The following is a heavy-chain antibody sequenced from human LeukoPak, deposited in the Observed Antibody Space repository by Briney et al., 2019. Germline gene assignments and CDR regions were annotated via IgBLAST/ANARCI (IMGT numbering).Heavy chain of an antibody. CDR3: ARVYDSSGYYGYYFDY. CDR1: GGSFIGYY. CDR2: IYYSGST. Sequence: SETLSLTCAVYGGSFIGYYWSWIRKPPGKGLEWIGYIYYSGSTNYNPSLKSRVTISVDTSKNQFSLKLSSVTAADTAVYYCARVYDSSGYYGYYFDYWGQGTLVTVSS. D-gene: IGHD3-22*01. J-gene: IGHJ4*02. V-gene: IGHV4-59*01.